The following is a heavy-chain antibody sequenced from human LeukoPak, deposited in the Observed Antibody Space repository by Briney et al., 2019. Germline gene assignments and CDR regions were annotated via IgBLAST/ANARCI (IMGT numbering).Heavy chain of an antibody. J-gene: IGHJ4*02. Sequence: SETLSLTCAVYGGSFSGYYWSWIRQPPGKGVVWIGEINHSGSTNYNTSLKSRVAISLDTSKNQFSLKRSSVTAADTAVYYCARYRLSYFHYFDYWGQGTLVTVSS. CDR3: ARYRLSYFHYFDY. V-gene: IGHV4-34*01. CDR1: GGSFSGYY. CDR2: INHSGST. D-gene: IGHD2/OR15-2a*01.